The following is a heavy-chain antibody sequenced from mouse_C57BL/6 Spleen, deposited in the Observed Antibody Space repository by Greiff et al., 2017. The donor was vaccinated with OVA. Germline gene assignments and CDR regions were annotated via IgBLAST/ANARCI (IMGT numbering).Heavy chain of an antibody. D-gene: IGHD1-1*01. CDR3: ASLYYGSSPFDY. CDR1: GFTFSSYA. V-gene: IGHV5-4*03. CDR2: ISDGGSYT. J-gene: IGHJ2*01. Sequence: EVMLVESGGGLVKPGGSLKLSCAASGFTFSSYAMSWVRQTPEKRLEWVATISDGGSYTYYPDNVKGRFTISRDNAKNNLYLQMSHLKSEDTAMYYCASLYYGSSPFDYWGQGTTLTVSS.